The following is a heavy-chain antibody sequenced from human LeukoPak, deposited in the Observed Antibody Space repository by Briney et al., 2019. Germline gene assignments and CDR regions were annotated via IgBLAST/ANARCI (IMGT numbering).Heavy chain of an antibody. Sequence: GGSLRLSCAASGFTFSSYAMSWVRQAPGKGLEWVSAISGSGGSTYYADSVKGRFTISRDNSKNTLYLQMNSLRAEDTAVYYCAKDGSGSYYFDYYYYYGMDVWGNGTTVTVSS. V-gene: IGHV3-23*01. CDR1: GFTFSSYA. CDR3: AKDGSGSYYFDYYYYYGMDV. D-gene: IGHD3-10*01. J-gene: IGHJ6*04. CDR2: ISGSGGST.